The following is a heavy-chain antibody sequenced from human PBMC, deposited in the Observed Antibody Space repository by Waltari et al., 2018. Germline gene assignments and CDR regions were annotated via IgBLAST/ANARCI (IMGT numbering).Heavy chain of an antibody. D-gene: IGHD2-21*01. V-gene: IGHV1-2*02. J-gene: IGHJ4*02. Sequence: QVQLGQSGAAVKQPGAAVQVSGKTSGYAFVGYYIQWARQAPGQGLEWMGWITPNSGRTDRTYAPKFQGRIPMTRATSVSTAYLELSRLRSDDTAIYYCARVNNQYVGVNSIQFYDFWGQGTLVTVSS. CDR2: ITPNSGRTDR. CDR1: GYAFVGYY. CDR3: ARVNNQYVGVNSIQFYDF.